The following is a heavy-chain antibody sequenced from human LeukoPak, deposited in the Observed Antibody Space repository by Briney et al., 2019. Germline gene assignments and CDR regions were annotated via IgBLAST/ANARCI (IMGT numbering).Heavy chain of an antibody. V-gene: IGHV4-38-2*02. CDR2: IYHGGTT. CDR3: AEDYDILTGYYGYFDY. J-gene: IGHJ4*02. Sequence: PSETLSLTCTVSGYSISSGYYWGWIRQPPGKGLEWIGTIYHGGTTYYNPSLKSRITISIDTSNNQFSLKLSSVTAADTAVYYCAEDYDILTGYYGYFDYWGQGTLVTVSS. D-gene: IGHD3-9*01. CDR1: GYSISSGYY.